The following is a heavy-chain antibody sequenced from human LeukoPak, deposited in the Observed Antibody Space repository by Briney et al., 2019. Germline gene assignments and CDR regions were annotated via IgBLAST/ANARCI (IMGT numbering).Heavy chain of an antibody. D-gene: IGHD3-22*01. J-gene: IGHJ4*02. V-gene: IGHV3-66*01. Sequence: GGSLRLSCAASGFTVSSNYMSWVRQAPGKGLEWVSVIYSGGSTYYADPVKGRFTISRDNAKNSLYLQMNSLRAEDTAVYYCARDLGLLDYDSSGRDYWGQGTLVTVSS. CDR1: GFTVSSNY. CDR3: ARDLGLLDYDSSGRDY. CDR2: IYSGGST.